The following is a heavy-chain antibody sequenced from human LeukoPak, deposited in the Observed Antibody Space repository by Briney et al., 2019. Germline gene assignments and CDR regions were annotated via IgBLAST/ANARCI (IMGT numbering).Heavy chain of an antibody. CDR1: GYSISSGYY. CDR3: ARDLAAAVVYFDY. CDR2: INHSGST. Sequence: PSETLSLTCTVSGYSISSGYYWGWIRQPPGKGLEWIGEINHSGSTNYNPSLKSRVTISVDTSKNQFSLKLSSVTAADTAVYYCARDLAAAVVYFDYWGQGTLVTVSS. J-gene: IGHJ4*02. V-gene: IGHV4-38-2*02. D-gene: IGHD6-13*01.